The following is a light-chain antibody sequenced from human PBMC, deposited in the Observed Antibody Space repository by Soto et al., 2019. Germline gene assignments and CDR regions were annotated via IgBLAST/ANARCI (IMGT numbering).Light chain of an antibody. CDR3: QQYDSSPIS. CDR2: VAS. V-gene: IGKV3-20*01. CDR1: QSVRSY. Sequence: EIVLTQSPGTLSLSPGERATLSCRASQSVRSYLAWYQQRPGQAPRLLIYVASSRATGVPDRFSGSGSGTDFTLTISRLEPEDLAVYYCQQYDSSPISFGQGTRLEIK. J-gene: IGKJ5*01.